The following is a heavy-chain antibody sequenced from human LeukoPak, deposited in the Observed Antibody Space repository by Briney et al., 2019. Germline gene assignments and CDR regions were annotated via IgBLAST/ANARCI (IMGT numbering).Heavy chain of an antibody. J-gene: IGHJ4*02. D-gene: IGHD1-26*01. CDR2: ISYTGTYI. CDR1: GFTFSIYS. Sequence: PGGSLRLSCAASGFTFSIYSMIWVRQAPGKGLEWLSSISYTGTYIYYADSVKGRFTISRDNAQNSLYLQMNSLRAEDTAIYYCVRDRGTYRPIDYWGQGTLVTVSS. CDR3: VRDRGTYRPIDY. V-gene: IGHV3-21*04.